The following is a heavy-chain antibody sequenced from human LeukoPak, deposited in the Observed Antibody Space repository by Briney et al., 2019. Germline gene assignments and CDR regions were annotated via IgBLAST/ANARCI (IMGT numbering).Heavy chain of an antibody. CDR1: GFTFSSYS. D-gene: IGHD6-6*01. CDR3: ASEGAARRNWFDP. J-gene: IGHJ5*02. V-gene: IGHV3-21*01. CDR2: ISSSGSYI. Sequence: GGSLRLSCAASGFTFSSYSMNWVRQAPGKGLEWVSSISSSGSYIYYADSVKGRFTISRDNAKNSLYLQMNSLRAEDTAVYYCASEGAARRNWFDPWGQGTLVTVSS.